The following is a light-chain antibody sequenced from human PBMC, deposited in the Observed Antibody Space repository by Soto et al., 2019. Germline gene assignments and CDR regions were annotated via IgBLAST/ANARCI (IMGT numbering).Light chain of an antibody. V-gene: IGKV1-9*01. CDR1: QTISPF. CDR2: AAS. J-gene: IGKJ2*01. CDR3: QQRNSYPRT. Sequence: DIQLTQSPPSLSASVGDRVTITCRASQTISPFLNWYQQKPGKAPNLLISAASTLQSGVPSRFSGSGSETEFTLTITSLQPEDSATYYCQQRNSYPRTFGQGTKVDTK.